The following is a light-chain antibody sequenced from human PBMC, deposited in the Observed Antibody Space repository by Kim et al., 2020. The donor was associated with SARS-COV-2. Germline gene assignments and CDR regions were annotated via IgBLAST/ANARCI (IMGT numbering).Light chain of an antibody. Sequence: SASVGDTLTITCRASQNVQNWVAWYQQKPGQVPKLRVEKASHLQSGVPPRFSGSGFGSHFTLTITTLQPDDFASYYCQQYHIGSTFGQGTKVDIK. V-gene: IGKV1-5*03. CDR3: QQYHIGST. J-gene: IGKJ1*01. CDR1: QNVQNW. CDR2: KAS.